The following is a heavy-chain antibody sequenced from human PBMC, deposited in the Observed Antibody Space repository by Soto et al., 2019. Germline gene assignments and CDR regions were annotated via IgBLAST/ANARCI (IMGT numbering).Heavy chain of an antibody. D-gene: IGHD3-16*01. V-gene: IGHV4-38-2*02. CDR1: GYSLTTSYY. J-gene: IGHJ5*02. CDR2: IYHSGRT. CDR3: VREGLMITFEGVMALAWFDP. Sequence: PSETLSLTCAVSGYSLTTSYYWGWVRQPPGRGLEWIGSIYHSGRTNYNPSLKSRVTISVDTSKNQFSLKMTSATAAGTAVYYCVREGLMITFEGVMALAWFDPWGQGTLVTVSS.